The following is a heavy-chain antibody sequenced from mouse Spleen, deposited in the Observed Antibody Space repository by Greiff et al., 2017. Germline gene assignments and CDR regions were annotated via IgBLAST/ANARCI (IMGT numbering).Heavy chain of an antibody. CDR1: GYTFTDHT. CDR3: ARCGSSLYWYFDV. V-gene: IGHV1-78*01. CDR2: IYPRDGST. D-gene: IGHD1-1*01. Sequence: VKLMESDAELVKPGASVKISCKVSGYTFTDHTIHWMKQRPEQGLEWIGYIYPRDGSTKYNEKFKGKATLTADKSSSTAYMQLNSLTSEDSAVYFCARCGSSLYWYFDVWGAGTTVTVSS. J-gene: IGHJ1*01.